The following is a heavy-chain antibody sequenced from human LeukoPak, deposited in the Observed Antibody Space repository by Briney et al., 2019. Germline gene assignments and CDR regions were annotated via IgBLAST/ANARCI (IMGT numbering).Heavy chain of an antibody. D-gene: IGHD5-12*01. V-gene: IGHV4-59*01. Sequence: KPSETLSLTCTVSGGSISSYYWSWIRQPPGKGLEWIGYIYYSGSTNYNPSLKSRVTISVDTSKNQFSLKLSSVTAADTAVYYCARVATIVGMDVWGQGTTVTVSS. J-gene: IGHJ6*02. CDR3: ARVATIVGMDV. CDR2: IYYSGST. CDR1: GGSISSYY.